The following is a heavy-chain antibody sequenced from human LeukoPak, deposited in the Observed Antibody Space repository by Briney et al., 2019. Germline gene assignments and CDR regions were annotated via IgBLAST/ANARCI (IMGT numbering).Heavy chain of an antibody. CDR2: ISSSSSYI. Sequence: GGSLRLSCAASGLTFSSYSMNWVRQAPGKGLEWVSSISSSSSYIYYADSVKGRFTISRDNAKNSLYLQMNSLRAEDTAVYYCARVSGDYYYYYMDVWGKGTTVTVSS. V-gene: IGHV3-21*01. CDR3: ARVSGDYYYYYMDV. J-gene: IGHJ6*03. D-gene: IGHD3-10*01. CDR1: GLTFSSYS.